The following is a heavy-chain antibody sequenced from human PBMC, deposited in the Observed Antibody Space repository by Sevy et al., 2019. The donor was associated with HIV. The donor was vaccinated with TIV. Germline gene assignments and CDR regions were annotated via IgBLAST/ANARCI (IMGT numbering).Heavy chain of an antibody. CDR1: GLRFSNYN. CDR3: TRNGGAFDNGFDP. CDR2: ISSSGSSI. V-gene: IGHV3-48*04. J-gene: IGHJ5*02. Sequence: GGSLRLSCAASGLRFSNYNMNWVRQAPGKGLEWVSKISSSGSSIYYADSVKGRFTISRDNAKNSLNLQMNSLRAEDTAVYYCTRNGGAFDNGFDPWGQGTLVTVSS. D-gene: IGHD2-8*01.